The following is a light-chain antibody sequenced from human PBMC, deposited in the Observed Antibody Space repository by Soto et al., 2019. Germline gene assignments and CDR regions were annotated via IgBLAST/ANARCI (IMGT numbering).Light chain of an antibody. CDR1: QSISSY. CDR3: QQSYSTPGT. V-gene: IGKV1-39*01. CDR2: AAS. Sequence: DIQITQSPSSLSASVGDRVPITCRASQSISSYLNWYQQKPGKAPKLLIYAASSLQSGVPSRFSGSGSGTDFTLTISSLQPEDFATYYCQQSYSTPGTFGQGTKVDIK. J-gene: IGKJ1*01.